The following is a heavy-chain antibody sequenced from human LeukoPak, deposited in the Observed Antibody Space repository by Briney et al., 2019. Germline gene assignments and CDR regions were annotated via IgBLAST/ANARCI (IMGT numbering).Heavy chain of an antibody. CDR2: MNPNSGNT. V-gene: IGHV1-8*03. Sequence: GASVKVSCKASGYTFTSYYMHWVRQAPGQGLEWMGWMNPNSGNTGYAQKFQGRVTITRNTSISTAYMELSSLRSEDTAVYYCARGEYSSGWYAYYYYYMDVWGKGTTVTVSS. D-gene: IGHD6-19*01. CDR3: ARGEYSSGWYAYYYYYMDV. J-gene: IGHJ6*03. CDR1: GYTFTSYY.